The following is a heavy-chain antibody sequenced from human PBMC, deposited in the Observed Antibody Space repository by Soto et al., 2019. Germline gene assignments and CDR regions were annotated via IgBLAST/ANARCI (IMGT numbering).Heavy chain of an antibody. CDR3: AGEAGTWDLPLNWFAP. V-gene: IGHV3-48*02. J-gene: IGHJ5*02. D-gene: IGHD1-26*01. Sequence: EVQLVESGGGLVQPGGSLRLSCAASGFTFSSYSMNWVRQAPGKGLEWVSYISSSSSTIYYADSVKGRFTISRDNAKNSRYWQLNSWGDEERAVYYCAGEAGTWDLPLNWFAPWGQGTLVTVSS. CDR1: GFTFSSYS. CDR2: ISSSSSTI.